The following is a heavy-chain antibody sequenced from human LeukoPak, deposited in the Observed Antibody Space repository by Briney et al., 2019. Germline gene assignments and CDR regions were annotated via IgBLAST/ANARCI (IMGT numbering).Heavy chain of an antibody. CDR3: ARESIAAAGTGFDP. CDR2: IYTSGST. J-gene: IGHJ5*02. CDR1: GGSISSGSYY. V-gene: IGHV4-61*02. D-gene: IGHD6-13*01. Sequence: KSSETLSLTCTVSGGSISSGSYYWSWIRQPAGKGLEWIGRIYTSGSTNYNPSLKSRVTISVDTSKNQFSLKLSSVTAADTAVYYCARESIAAAGTGFDPWGQGTLVTVSS.